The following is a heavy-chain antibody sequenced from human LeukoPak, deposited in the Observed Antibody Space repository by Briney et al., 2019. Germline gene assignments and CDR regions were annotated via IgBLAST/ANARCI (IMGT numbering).Heavy chain of an antibody. J-gene: IGHJ4*02. D-gene: IGHD2-21*01. CDR1: GFTFSSYA. Sequence: PGGSLRLSCAASGFTFSSYAMHWVRQAPGKGLEWVAVISYDGSNKYYADSVKGRFTISRDNSKNTLYLQMNSLRAEDTAVYYCARAHSVDYWGQGTLVTVSS. CDR2: ISYDGSNK. V-gene: IGHV3-30-3*01. CDR3: ARAHSVDY.